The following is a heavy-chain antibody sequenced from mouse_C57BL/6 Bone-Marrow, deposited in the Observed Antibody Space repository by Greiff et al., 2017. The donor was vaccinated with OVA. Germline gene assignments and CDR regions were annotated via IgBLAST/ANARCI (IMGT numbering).Heavy chain of an antibody. CDR3: ARSEEVDYYAMDY. CDR1: GYTFTSYW. V-gene: IGHV1-50*01. J-gene: IGHJ4*01. Sequence: VQLQQPGAELVKPGASVKLSCKASGYTFTSYWMQWVKQRPGQGLEWIGEIDPSDSYTNYNQKFKGKATLTVDTSSSTAYMQLSSLTSEDSAVYYCARSEEVDYYAMDYWGQGTSVTVSS. D-gene: IGHD1-1*01. CDR2: IDPSDSYT.